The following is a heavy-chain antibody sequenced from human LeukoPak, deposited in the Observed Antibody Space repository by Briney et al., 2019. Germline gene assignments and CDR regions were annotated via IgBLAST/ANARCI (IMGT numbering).Heavy chain of an antibody. D-gene: IGHD6-19*01. CDR1: GFTFSSYA. V-gene: IGHV3-30-3*01. J-gene: IGHJ4*02. CDR3: AREAASAVAASLLGD. CDR2: ISYDGSNK. Sequence: PGGSLRLSCAASGFTFSSYAMHWVRQAPGKGLEWVAVISYDGSNKYYADSVKGRFTISRDNSKNTLYLQMNSLRAEDTAVYYCAREAASAVAASLLGDWGQGTPVTVSS.